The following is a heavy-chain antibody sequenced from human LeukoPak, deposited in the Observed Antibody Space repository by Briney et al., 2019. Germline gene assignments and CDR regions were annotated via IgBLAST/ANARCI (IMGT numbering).Heavy chain of an antibody. CDR3: AKASEVPAAIGAFDI. Sequence: GGSLRLSCAASGFTFSSYGMHWVRQAPGKGLEWVADIWYDGSKKYYADSVKGRFTISRDNSKNTLYLQMNSLRAEDTAVYYCAKASEVPAAIGAFDIWGQGTMVTVSS. V-gene: IGHV3-33*06. D-gene: IGHD2-2*01. CDR1: GFTFSSYG. CDR2: IWYDGSKK. J-gene: IGHJ3*02.